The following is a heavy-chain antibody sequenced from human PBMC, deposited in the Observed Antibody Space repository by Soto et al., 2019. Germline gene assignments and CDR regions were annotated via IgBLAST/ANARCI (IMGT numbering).Heavy chain of an antibody. V-gene: IGHV1-69*13. D-gene: IGHD3-22*01. CDR1: GGTFSSYA. Sequence: ASVKVSCKASGGTFSSYAISWVRQAPGQGLEWMGGIIPIFGTANYAQKFQGRVTITADESTSTAYMELSSLRSEDTAVYYCASEWGYYYDSSGYYLLGGFDIRRQGARVTV. J-gene: IGHJ3*02. CDR3: ASEWGYYYDSSGYYLLGGFDI. CDR2: IIPIFGTA.